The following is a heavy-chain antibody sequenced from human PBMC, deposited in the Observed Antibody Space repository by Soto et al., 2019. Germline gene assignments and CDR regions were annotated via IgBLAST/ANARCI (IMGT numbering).Heavy chain of an antibody. J-gene: IGHJ4*02. CDR3: ARGQGDNGYDLQIDH. CDR1: GYTFPNYG. V-gene: IGHV1-18*01. D-gene: IGHD5-12*01. CDR2: ISAFNGKT. Sequence: ASVKVSCKASGYTFPNYGINWVRQAPGQGLEWMGWISAFNGKTIYAQRFQGKFTMTTDTSATIAYMALRSLESDDTAVYYCARGQGDNGYDLQIDHWGQGTLVTVSS.